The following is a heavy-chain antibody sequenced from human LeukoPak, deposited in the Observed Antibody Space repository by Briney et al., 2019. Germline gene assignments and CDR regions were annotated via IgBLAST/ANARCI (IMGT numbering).Heavy chain of an antibody. D-gene: IGHD1-1*01. CDR1: GGSLSSYY. V-gene: IGHV4-4*07. J-gene: IGHJ6*03. Sequence: SETLSLTCTVSGGSLSSYYWSWIRQPAGKGLEWIGRIYTSGSTNYNPSLKSRVTMSVDTSKNQFSLKLSSVTAADTAVYYCASSGQLLKYYYYMDVWGKGTTVTVSS. CDR2: IYTSGST. CDR3: ASSGQLLKYYYYMDV.